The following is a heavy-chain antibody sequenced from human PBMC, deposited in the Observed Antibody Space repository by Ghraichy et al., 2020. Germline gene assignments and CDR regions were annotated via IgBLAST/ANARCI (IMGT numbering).Heavy chain of an antibody. V-gene: IGHV4-34*01. D-gene: IGHD6-13*01. J-gene: IGHJ5*02. Sequence: TLSLTCAVYGGSFSGYYWSWIRQPPGKGLEWIGEINHSGSTNYNPSLKSRVTISVDTSKNQFSLKLSSVTAADTAVYYCARGSSSWRNWFDPWGQGTLVTVSS. CDR1: GGSFSGYY. CDR2: INHSGST. CDR3: ARGSSSWRNWFDP.